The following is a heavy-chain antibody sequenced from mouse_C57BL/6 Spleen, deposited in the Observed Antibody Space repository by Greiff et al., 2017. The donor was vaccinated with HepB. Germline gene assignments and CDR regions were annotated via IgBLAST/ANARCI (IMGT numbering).Heavy chain of an antibody. Sequence: VQLQQPGAELVMPGASVKLSCKASGYTFTSYWMHWVKQRPGQGLEWIGEIDPSDSYTNYNQKFKGKSTLTVDKSSSTAYMQLSSLTSEDSAVYYCAREVGGFDVWGTGTTVTVSS. CDR1: GYTFTSYW. CDR2: IDPSDSYT. J-gene: IGHJ1*03. V-gene: IGHV1-69*01. CDR3: AREVGGFDV. D-gene: IGHD1-1*01.